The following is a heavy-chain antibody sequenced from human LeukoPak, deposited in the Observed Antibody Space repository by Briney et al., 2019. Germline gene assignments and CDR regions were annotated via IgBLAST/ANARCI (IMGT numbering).Heavy chain of an antibody. CDR1: GFPFSSYS. J-gene: IGHJ4*02. CDR3: ARSTPYGTTWYGRSDY. V-gene: IGHV3-7*03. D-gene: IGHD6-13*01. CDR2: IKPDGTTK. Sequence: GGSLRLSCAASGFPFSSYSMTWVRQAPGKGLEWVANIKPDGTTKFYVDSVKGRFTISRDNALNSLYLQMNSLRAEDTAIYYCARSTPYGTTWYGRSDYWGQGTLVTVSS.